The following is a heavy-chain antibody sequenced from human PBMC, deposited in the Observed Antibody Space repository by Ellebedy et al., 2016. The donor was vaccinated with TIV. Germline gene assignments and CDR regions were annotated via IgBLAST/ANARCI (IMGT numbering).Heavy chain of an antibody. V-gene: IGHV3-7*04. CDR3: ARGQLDNDFDY. D-gene: IGHD6-6*01. J-gene: IGHJ4*02. CDR2: IKQDGSEK. Sequence: GGSLRLXXAASGFTFSGYWMTWVRQAPGKGLEWVANIKQDGSEKYYVDSVKGRFTISRDNAKNSLYLQMNSLGAEDTAVYYCARGQLDNDFDYWGQGTLVTVSS. CDR1: GFTFSGYW.